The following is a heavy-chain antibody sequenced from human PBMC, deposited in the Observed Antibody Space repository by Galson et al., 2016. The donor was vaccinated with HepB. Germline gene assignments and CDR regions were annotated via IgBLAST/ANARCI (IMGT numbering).Heavy chain of an antibody. D-gene: IGHD6-19*01. CDR3: AKPMGGGGAGAATKDY. CDR1: GFTFSSYG. J-gene: IGHJ4*02. CDR2: MSADGNNQ. Sequence: SLRLSCAASGFTFSSYGMHWVRQAPGKGLEWMALMSADGNNQDYADSVQGRFTISRDNSKNTVFLQMSGLRAEDTAVYYCAKPMGGGGAGAATKDYWGQGTLVTVSS. V-gene: IGHV3-30*18.